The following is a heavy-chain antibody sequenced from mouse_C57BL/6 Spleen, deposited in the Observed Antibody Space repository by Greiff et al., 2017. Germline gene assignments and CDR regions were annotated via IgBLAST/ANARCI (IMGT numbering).Heavy chain of an antibody. V-gene: IGHV5-6*01. J-gene: IGHJ4*01. CDR1: GFTFSSYG. CDR2: ISSGGSYT. Sequence: EVQLVESGGDLVKPGGSLKLSCAASGFTFSSYGMSWVRQTPDKRLEWVATISSGGSYTYYPDSVKGRFTISRDNAKNTLYLQMSSLKSEDTAIYYCARQSPIATVVATYYYAMDYWGQGTSVTVSS. D-gene: IGHD1-1*01. CDR3: ARQSPIATVVATYYYAMDY.